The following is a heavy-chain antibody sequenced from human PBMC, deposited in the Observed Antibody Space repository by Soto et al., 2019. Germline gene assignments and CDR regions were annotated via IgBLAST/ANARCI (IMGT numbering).Heavy chain of an antibody. CDR3: AKGTSLGP. J-gene: IGHJ5*02. D-gene: IGHD2-2*01. Sequence: EVKLLESGGGLVQPGGSLRLSCEASGFTFSSYAMSGVRQAPGKGLEWVSAISGSGGSTYDADSVNGRFTISRDNSNNPLYLQMNSLRAEDTAVYYCAKGTSLGPWGQGTLVTVSS. CDR1: GFTFSSYA. V-gene: IGHV3-23*01. CDR2: ISGSGGST.